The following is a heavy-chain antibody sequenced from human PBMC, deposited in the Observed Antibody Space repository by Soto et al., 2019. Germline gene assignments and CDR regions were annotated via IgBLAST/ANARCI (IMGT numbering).Heavy chain of an antibody. Sequence: QLQLVESGGDVVQPGTSLRLSCAASGFNFGFFGMHWVRQAPGKGLEWVAFISGDGINTQYADSVRGRFTLSRDYSRKTMYLQMDSLRDEDTAVYYCARGNLSFDFDSWGLGTLVTVSS. CDR1: GFNFGFFG. D-gene: IGHD1-26*01. CDR3: ARGNLSFDFDS. V-gene: IGHV3-30*03. CDR2: ISGDGINT. J-gene: IGHJ4*02.